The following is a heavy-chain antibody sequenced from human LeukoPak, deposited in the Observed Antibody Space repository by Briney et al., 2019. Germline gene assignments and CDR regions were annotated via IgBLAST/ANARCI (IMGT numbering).Heavy chain of an antibody. V-gene: IGHV4-34*12. J-gene: IGHJ5*02. CDR1: GESFNGYH. Sequence: PSETLSLTCAVYGESFNGYHWSWIRQPPGKGLEWIGEIIQSGTTNYNPSLKSRVTISVDTSKNQFSLNLRSMTAADTAVYYCARESYCSSTTLGCGWFDPWGQGTLVTVSS. CDR2: IIQSGTT. CDR3: ARESYCSSTTLGCGWFDP. D-gene: IGHD2-2*01.